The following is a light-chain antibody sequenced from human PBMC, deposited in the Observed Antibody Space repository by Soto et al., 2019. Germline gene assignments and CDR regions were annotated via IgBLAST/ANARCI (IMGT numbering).Light chain of an antibody. J-gene: IGKJ4*01. V-gene: IGKV3-15*01. CDR2: DKS. CDR3: QQYDNWPVT. Sequence: RVLTQSPVTLSVSPGGSATLSCRASQSVSSHVAWYQQKAGRAPRLLIYDKSARVTGIPARFSGRGSETEFTLTIRGMQSEDFAVYYCQQYDNWPVTCGGGTTLQIK. CDR1: QSVSSH.